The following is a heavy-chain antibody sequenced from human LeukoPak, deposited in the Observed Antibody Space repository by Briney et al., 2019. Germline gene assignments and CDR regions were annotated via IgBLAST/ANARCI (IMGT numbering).Heavy chain of an antibody. D-gene: IGHD2-8*02. V-gene: IGHV3-7*04. CDR3: ARWGPHCTGGDCHLYFYGMDV. CDR1: GFTFSRYW. Sequence: GGSLRLSCGVSGFTFSRYWMTWVRQAPGKGLEWVANIKEDGSEKYYMDSVQGRVSISRDNAKNSLYLQMNSLRAEDTAVYYCARWGPHCTGGDCHLYFYGMDVWGQGTTVAVSS. J-gene: IGHJ6*02. CDR2: IKEDGSEK.